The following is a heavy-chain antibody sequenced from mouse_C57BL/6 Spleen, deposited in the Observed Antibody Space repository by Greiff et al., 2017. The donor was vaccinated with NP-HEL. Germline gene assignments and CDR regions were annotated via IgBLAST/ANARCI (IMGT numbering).Heavy chain of an antibody. CDR1: GYTFTSYG. CDR3: ARSGVIYYDYDVAMDY. Sequence: QVQLQQSGAELARPGASVKLSCKASGYTFTSYGISWVKQRTGQGLEFIVEIYPIRGNPYYNEQFQGKATLTADKSSSTAYMELRSLTSEDSAVYFCARSGVIYYDYDVAMDYWGQGTSVTVSS. V-gene: IGHV1-81*01. CDR2: IYPIRGNP. J-gene: IGHJ4*01. D-gene: IGHD2-4*01.